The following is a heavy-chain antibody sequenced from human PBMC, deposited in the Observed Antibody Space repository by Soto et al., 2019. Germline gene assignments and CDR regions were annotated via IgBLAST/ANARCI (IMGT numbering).Heavy chain of an antibody. CDR1: GGTFSSYA. Sequence: SVKVSCKASGGTFSSYAISWVRQAPGQGLEWMGGIIPIFGTANYAQKFQGRVTITADESTSTAYMELSGLRSEDTAVYYCASLTTVGSYYYYGMDVWGQGTTVTVSS. V-gene: IGHV1-69*13. CDR3: ASLTTVGSYYYYGMDV. J-gene: IGHJ6*02. D-gene: IGHD4-17*01. CDR2: IIPIFGTA.